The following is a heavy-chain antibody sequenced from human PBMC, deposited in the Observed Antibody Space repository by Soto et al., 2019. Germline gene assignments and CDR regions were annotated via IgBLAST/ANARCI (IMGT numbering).Heavy chain of an antibody. CDR3: ARKTMQLVQGGGNFDY. CDR1: GGSFSGYY. V-gene: IGHV4-34*01. J-gene: IGHJ4*02. D-gene: IGHD6-13*01. Sequence: QVQLQQWGAGLLKPSETLSLTCAVYGGSFSGYYWSWIRQPPGKGLEWIGEINHSGSTNYNPSLKSRVTISVDTSKNQFSLKLSSVTAADTAVYYCARKTMQLVQGGGNFDYWGQGTLVTVSS. CDR2: INHSGST.